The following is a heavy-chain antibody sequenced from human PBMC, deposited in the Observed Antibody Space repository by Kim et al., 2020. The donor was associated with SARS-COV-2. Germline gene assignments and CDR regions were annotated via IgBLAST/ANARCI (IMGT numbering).Heavy chain of an antibody. CDR2: ISSSGSTI. J-gene: IGHJ6*02. Sequence: GGSLRLSCAASGFTFSSYEMNWVRQAPGKGLEWVSYISSSGSTIYYADSVKGRFTISRDNAKNSLYLQMNSLRAEDTAVYYCARDWYGSGIAYGDVWGQGTTVTVSS. V-gene: IGHV3-48*03. CDR3: ARDWYGSGIAYGDV. D-gene: IGHD3-10*01. CDR1: GFTFSSYE.